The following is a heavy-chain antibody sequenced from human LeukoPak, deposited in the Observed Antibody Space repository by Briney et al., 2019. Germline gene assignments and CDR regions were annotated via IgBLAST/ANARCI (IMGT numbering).Heavy chain of an antibody. CDR2: INHSGST. V-gene: IGHV4-34*01. CDR3: AGEESSWFDP. D-gene: IGHD6-13*01. CDR1: GGSFSGYY. Sequence: PSETLSLTCAVYGGSFSGYYWSWIRQPPGKGLEWIGEINHSGSTNYNPSLKSRVTISVDTSKNQFSLKLSSVTAADTAVYYCAGEESSWFDPWGQGTLVTVSS. J-gene: IGHJ5*02.